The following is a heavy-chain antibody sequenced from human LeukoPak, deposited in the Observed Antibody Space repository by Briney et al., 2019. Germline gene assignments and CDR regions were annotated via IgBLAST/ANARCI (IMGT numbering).Heavy chain of an antibody. V-gene: IGHV1-24*01. D-gene: IGHD3-10*01. CDR1: GYTLTELS. Sequence: ASVKVSCKVSGYTLTELSMHWVRQAPGKGLEWMGGFDPEDGETIYAQTFQGRVTMTEDTSTDTAYMELSSLRSEDTAVYYCASKAYYYGSGSYRAFDIWGQGTMVTVSS. J-gene: IGHJ3*02. CDR3: ASKAYYYGSGSYRAFDI. CDR2: FDPEDGET.